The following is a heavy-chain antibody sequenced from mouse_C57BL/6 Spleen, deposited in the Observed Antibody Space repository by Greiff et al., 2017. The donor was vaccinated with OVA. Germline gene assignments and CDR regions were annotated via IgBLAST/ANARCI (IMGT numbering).Heavy chain of an antibody. V-gene: IGHV1-64*01. Sequence: QVQLQQPGAELVKPGASVKLSCKASGYTFTSYWMHWVKQRPGQGLEWIGMIHPNSGSTNYNEKFKRKATLTVDKSSSTAYMQLSSLTSEDSAVYYCAYGPGGSSYLFAYWGQGTLVTVSA. CDR2: IHPNSGST. D-gene: IGHD1-1*01. CDR1: GYTFTSYW. CDR3: AYGPGGSSYLFAY. J-gene: IGHJ3*01.